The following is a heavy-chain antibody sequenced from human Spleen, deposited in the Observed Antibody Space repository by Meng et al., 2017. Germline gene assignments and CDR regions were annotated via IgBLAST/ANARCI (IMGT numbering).Heavy chain of an antibody. CDR2: IYYSGST. CDR3: ARAPRSDVEWLDYYGMDV. D-gene: IGHD3-3*01. J-gene: IGHJ6*02. CDR1: GGSISSYY. Sequence: GSLRLSCTVSGGSISSYYWSWIRQPPGKGLEWIGYIYYSGSTNYNPSLKSRVTISVDTSKNQFSLKLSSVTAADTAVYYCARAPRSDVEWLDYYGMDVWGQGTTVTVSS. V-gene: IGHV4-59*01.